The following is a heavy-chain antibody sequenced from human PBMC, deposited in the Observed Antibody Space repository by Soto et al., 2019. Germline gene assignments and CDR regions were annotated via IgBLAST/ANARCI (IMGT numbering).Heavy chain of an antibody. CDR3: AKDLYSSSWGYFQH. V-gene: IGHV3-23*01. CDR1: GFTFSSYA. CDR2: ISGSGSST. D-gene: IGHD6-13*01. Sequence: GSLRLSCAASGFTFSSYAMSWVRQAPGKGLEWVSAISGSGSSTYYADSVKGRFTISRDNSKNTLYLQMNSLRAEDTAVYYCAKDLYSSSWGYFQHWGQGTLVTVSS. J-gene: IGHJ1*01.